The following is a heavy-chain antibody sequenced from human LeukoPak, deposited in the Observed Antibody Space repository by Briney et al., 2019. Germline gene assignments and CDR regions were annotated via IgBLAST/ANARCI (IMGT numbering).Heavy chain of an antibody. CDR1: GFTFSSYA. V-gene: IGHV3-48*04. D-gene: IGHD6-19*01. J-gene: IGHJ6*03. Sequence: GGSLRLSCAASGFTFSSYAMSWVRQAPGKGLEWVSYISSSGSTIYYADSVKGRFTISRDNAKNPLYLQMNSLRAEDTAVYYCARVARSSGWFLYYMDVWGKGTTVTVSS. CDR3: ARVARSSGWFLYYMDV. CDR2: ISSSGSTI.